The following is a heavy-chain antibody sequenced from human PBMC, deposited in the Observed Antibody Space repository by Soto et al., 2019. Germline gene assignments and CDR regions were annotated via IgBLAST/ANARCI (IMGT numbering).Heavy chain of an antibody. CDR1: GFTFSGSV. V-gene: IGHV3-73*01. J-gene: IGHJ5*02. D-gene: IGHD6-6*01. Sequence: GGSLRLFCAASGFTFSGSVIHWVRQASGKGLEWVGRIRSKVITYATAYAASVKGRFSISRDDSKNTAYLEMNSLKTEDTAVYYCTRFSMDSSSGWFDPWGQGSPVTVSS. CDR3: TRFSMDSSSGWFDP. CDR2: IRSKVITYAT.